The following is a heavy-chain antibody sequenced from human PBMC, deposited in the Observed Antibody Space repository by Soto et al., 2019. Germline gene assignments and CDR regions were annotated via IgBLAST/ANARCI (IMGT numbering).Heavy chain of an antibody. Sequence: PSETLSLTCIVSGDSVTSGSYYWTWLRQPPGKGLEWIGYISYTGRTKYNPSLQSRVTISVDTSKNDFSLNLSSVTAADTAVYFCAREWGLLPYYVMNVWGQGTAVTVS. CDR1: GDSVTSGSYY. V-gene: IGHV4-61*03. CDR3: AREWGLLPYYVMNV. CDR2: ISYTGRT. D-gene: IGHD7-27*01. J-gene: IGHJ6*02.